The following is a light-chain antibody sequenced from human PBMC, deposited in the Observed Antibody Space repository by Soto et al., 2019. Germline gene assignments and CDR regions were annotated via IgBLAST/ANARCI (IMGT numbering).Light chain of an antibody. V-gene: IGLV2-23*01. CDR1: SIYVGTYNL. CDR3: CSYETSISYV. J-gene: IGLJ1*01. CDR2: DGT. Sequence: QSVLAQPASVSGSPGQSITISCTGTSIYVGTYNLVSWYQHHPGKAPKLLIYDGTKRPSGVSNRFSGSKSGNTASLTISGLQADEEADYYCCSYETSISYVFGTGTKVTVL.